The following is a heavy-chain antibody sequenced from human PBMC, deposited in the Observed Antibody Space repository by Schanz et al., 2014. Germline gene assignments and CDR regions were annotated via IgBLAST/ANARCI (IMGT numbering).Heavy chain of an antibody. CDR1: GFTVSSNH. CDR3: ARGTDWNLHY. J-gene: IGHJ4*02. D-gene: IGHD1-1*01. CDR2: IGYLGDT. Sequence: EVRLVESGGGLVQPGGSLRLSCAASGFTVSSNHMSWVRQAPGKGLEWVSTIGYLGDTYYPDSVKGRFTVSRDSGQNSLYLQMNSLRAGDTAVYYCARGTDWNLHYWGQGALVTVSS. V-gene: IGHV3-13*01.